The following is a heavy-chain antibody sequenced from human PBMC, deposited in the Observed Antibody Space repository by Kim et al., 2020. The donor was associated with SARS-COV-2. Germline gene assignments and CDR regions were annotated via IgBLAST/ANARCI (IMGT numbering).Heavy chain of an antibody. D-gene: IGHD1-7*01. CDR3: ARANWNYLGGYYYYYGMDV. V-gene: IGHV1-8*01. Sequence: ASVKVSCKASGYTFTSYDINWVRQATGQGLEWMGWMNPNSGNTGYAQKFQGRVTMTRNTSISTAYMELSSLRSEDTAVYYCARANWNYLGGYYYYYGMDVWGQGTTVTVSS. J-gene: IGHJ6*02. CDR1: GYTFTSYD. CDR2: MNPNSGNT.